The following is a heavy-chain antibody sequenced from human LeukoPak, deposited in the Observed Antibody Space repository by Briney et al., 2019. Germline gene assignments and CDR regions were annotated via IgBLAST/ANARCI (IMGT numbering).Heavy chain of an antibody. Sequence: GGSLRLSCAASRLTFSSYSMNWVRQAPGKGLEWISYISSGSSTIYYADSVKGRFTISRDNAKNSLYLHLSSLKAEDTAVYYCARSGSSYDGSQSWFDYWGQGTLVTVSS. CDR3: ARSGSSYDGSQSWFDY. D-gene: IGHD3-22*01. CDR2: ISSGSSTI. J-gene: IGHJ4*02. V-gene: IGHV3-48*01. CDR1: RLTFSSYS.